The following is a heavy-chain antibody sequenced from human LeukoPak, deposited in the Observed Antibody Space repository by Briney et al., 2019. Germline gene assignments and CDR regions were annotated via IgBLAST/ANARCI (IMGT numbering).Heavy chain of an antibody. CDR2: INPNSGGT. V-gene: IGHV1-2*02. J-gene: IGHJ4*02. CDR1: GYTFTGYY. Sequence: ASVKVSCKASGYTFTGYYMHWVRQAPGQGLEWMGWINPNSGGTNYAQKFQGRVTMTRDTSISTAYMELSRLRSDDTAVYYCARGPIAVAGSRVYWGQGTLVTVSS. D-gene: IGHD6-19*01. CDR3: ARGPIAVAGSRVY.